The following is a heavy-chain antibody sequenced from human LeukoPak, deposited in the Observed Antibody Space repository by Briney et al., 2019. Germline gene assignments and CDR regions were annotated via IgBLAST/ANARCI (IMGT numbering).Heavy chain of an antibody. J-gene: IGHJ4*02. Sequence: SETLSLTCTVSGGSITNANYYWGWIRQPPGKGLEWIGNIYYSGSTYYNPSLKSRVTLSVDTSKNQFSLKLTSVTAADTAVYYCARDQHYDTSGADYWGQGTLVTVSS. CDR1: GGSITNANYY. CDR3: ARDQHYDTSGADY. CDR2: IYYSGST. V-gene: IGHV4-39*07. D-gene: IGHD3-22*01.